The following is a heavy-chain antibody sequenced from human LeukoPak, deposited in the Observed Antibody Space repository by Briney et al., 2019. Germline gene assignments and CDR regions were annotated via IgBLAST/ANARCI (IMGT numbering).Heavy chain of an antibody. CDR3: ARVNYDYVWGSYRSGLHWFDP. J-gene: IGHJ5*02. CDR2: INHSGST. V-gene: IGHV4-34*01. CDR1: GGSFSGYY. Sequence: SETLSLTCAVYGGSFSGYYWSWIRQPPRKGLEWIGEINHSGSTNYNPSLKSRVTISVDTSKNQFSLKLSSVTAADTAVYYCARVNYDYVWGSYRSGLHWFDPWGQGTLVTVSS. D-gene: IGHD3-16*02.